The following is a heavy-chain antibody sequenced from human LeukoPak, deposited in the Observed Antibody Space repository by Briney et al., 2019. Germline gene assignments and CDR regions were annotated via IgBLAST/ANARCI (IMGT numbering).Heavy chain of an antibody. Sequence: GESLKISCKGSGYSFTNYWIGWVRQMPGKGLEWMGIIYPGDSDTRYSPSFQGQVTMSADKSISTAYLQWSSLQASGTALYYCARQVPGCSGGSCYSGSFDPWGQGTLVIVSS. CDR2: IYPGDSDT. CDR3: ARQVPGCSGGSCYSGSFDP. J-gene: IGHJ5*02. CDR1: GYSFTNYW. V-gene: IGHV5-51*01. D-gene: IGHD2-15*01.